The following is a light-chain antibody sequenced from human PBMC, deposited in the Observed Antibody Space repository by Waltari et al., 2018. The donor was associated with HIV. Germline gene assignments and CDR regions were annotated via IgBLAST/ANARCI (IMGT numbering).Light chain of an antibody. Sequence: SYELTQPPSVSVSLGQMARITCSGEALPKKYAYWYQQKPGQFPVLVIYKDSEMPAGIPEGLACSSSGTIVTLTISGVQAEDDADYYCLSADSSGTYRVCGTGTKVTVL. CDR3: LSADSSGTYRV. J-gene: IGLJ1*01. V-gene: IGLV3-16*01. CDR1: ALPKKY. CDR2: KDS.